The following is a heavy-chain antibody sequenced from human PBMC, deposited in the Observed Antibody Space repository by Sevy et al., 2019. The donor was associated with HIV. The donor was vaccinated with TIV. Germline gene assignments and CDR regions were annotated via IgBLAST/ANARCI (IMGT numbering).Heavy chain of an antibody. CDR2: INHTGST. V-gene: IGHV4-34*01. CDR3: ARAPPIVVVPGAPSWFDP. Sequence: SEILSLTCAVYGGSFSGYYWNWIRQPPGKGLEWIGEINHTGSTNYNPALKSRVTVSLDTSKTQVSLKLSSVTAADTAIYYCARAPPIVVVPGAPSWFDPWGQGTLVTVSS. J-gene: IGHJ5*02. D-gene: IGHD2-2*01. CDR1: GGSFSGYY.